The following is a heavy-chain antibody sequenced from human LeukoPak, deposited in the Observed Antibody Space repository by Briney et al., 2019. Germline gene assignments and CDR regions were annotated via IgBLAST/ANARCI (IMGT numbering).Heavy chain of an antibody. J-gene: IGHJ4*02. Sequence: GGSLRLSCAASGFTFSNYEMNWVRQAPGKGLERVSYISSSGSIIYYADSVKGRFTISRDNAKNSLYLQMNSLRAEDTAVYYCARAQELLWFGELRALDYWGQGTLVTVSS. V-gene: IGHV3-48*03. CDR3: ARAQELLWFGELRALDY. CDR2: ISSSGSII. D-gene: IGHD3-10*01. CDR1: GFTFSNYE.